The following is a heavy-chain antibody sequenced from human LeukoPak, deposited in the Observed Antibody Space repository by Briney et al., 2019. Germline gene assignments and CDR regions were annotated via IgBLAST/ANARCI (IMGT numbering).Heavy chain of an antibody. V-gene: IGHV4-59*08. D-gene: IGHD2-15*01. J-gene: IGHJ4*02. CDR3: ARHPFATPFDY. CDR1: GGSISSYY. CDR2: IYYSGST. Sequence: SETLSLTCSVSGGSISSYYWSWIRQPPGKGLEWIGYIYYSGSTNYNPSLKSRVTMSLDTSKNHFSLRLSSVTAADTAVYYCARHPFATPFDYWGPGTLVTVSS.